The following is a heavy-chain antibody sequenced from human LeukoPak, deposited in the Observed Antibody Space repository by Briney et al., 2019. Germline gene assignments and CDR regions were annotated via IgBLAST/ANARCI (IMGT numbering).Heavy chain of an antibody. CDR3: ASPVASPPGY. CDR2: IRSYSTAT. Sequence: PGGSLRLSCVGSGFSISDYNMNWVRQAPGKGLEWVAHIRSYSTATYYADSVQGRFSISRDDAKNSLYLQMHSLRDEDTAVYYCASPVASPPGYWGQGTLVTVSS. D-gene: IGHD5-12*01. V-gene: IGHV3-48*02. J-gene: IGHJ4*02. CDR1: GFSISDYN.